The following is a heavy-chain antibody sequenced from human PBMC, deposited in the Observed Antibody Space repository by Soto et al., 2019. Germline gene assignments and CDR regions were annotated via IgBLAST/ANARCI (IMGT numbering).Heavy chain of an antibody. CDR2: IWYDGSNK. J-gene: IGHJ6*02. D-gene: IGHD6-13*01. Sequence: GGSLRLSCAASGFTFSSYGMHWVRQAPGKGLEWVAVIWYDGSNKYYADSVKGRFTISRDNSKNTLYLQMNSLRAEDTAVYYCARDGYIAAANYYGMDVWGQGTTVTVSS. V-gene: IGHV3-33*01. CDR1: GFTFSSYG. CDR3: ARDGYIAAANYYGMDV.